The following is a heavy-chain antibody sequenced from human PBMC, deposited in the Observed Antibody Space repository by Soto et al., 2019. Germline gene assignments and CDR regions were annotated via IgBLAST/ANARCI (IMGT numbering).Heavy chain of an antibody. J-gene: IGHJ6*03. CDR2: ISAYNGNT. D-gene: IGHD2-2*01. V-gene: IGHV1-18*01. CDR3: ARSGYCSSTSCYGNYYYYMDV. CDR1: GYTFTSYG. Sequence: ASVKVSCKASGYTFTSYGISWVRQAPGQGLEWMGWISAYNGNTNYAQKLQGRVTMTTDTSTSTAYMELRSLRSDDTAVYYCARSGYCSSTSCYGNYYYYMDVWAKGTTVPVSS.